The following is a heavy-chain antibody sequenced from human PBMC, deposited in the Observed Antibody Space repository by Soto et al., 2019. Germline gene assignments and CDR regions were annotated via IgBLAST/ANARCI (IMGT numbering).Heavy chain of an antibody. CDR3: ARRYRQSGYSRSWVFDY. V-gene: IGHV4-31*03. Sequence: QVQLQESGPGLVKPSQTLSLICTVSGGSINSGGYYWNWIRQHPGKGLEWIGYIFYSGSTYYNPFLRSRVTISADTSENQFSLNLSSVTAADTSVYFYARRYRQSGYSRSWVFDYWGKGTLVNVSS. D-gene: IGHD6-13*01. J-gene: IGHJ4*02. CDR1: GGSINSGGYY. CDR2: IFYSGST.